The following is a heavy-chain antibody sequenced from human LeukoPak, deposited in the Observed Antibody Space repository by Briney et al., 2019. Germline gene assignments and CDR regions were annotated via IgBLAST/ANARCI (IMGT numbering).Heavy chain of an antibody. J-gene: IGHJ4*02. CDR2: INSNGDTT. CDR3: AREERGLAIDY. V-gene: IGHV3-64*01. CDR1: GFTFRNHA. D-gene: IGHD3/OR15-3a*01. Sequence: GVSLRLSCAASGFTFRNHAMHWVRQAPGKGLEYVSAINSNGDTTYYGNSVKGRFTISRDNSKSTLYLQMGSLRPADTAVYYCAREERGLAIDYWGQGALVTVSS.